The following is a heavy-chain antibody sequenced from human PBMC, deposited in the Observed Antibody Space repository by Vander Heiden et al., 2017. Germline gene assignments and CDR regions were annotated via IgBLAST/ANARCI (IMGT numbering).Heavy chain of an antibody. CDR2: SVPIIGTA. V-gene: IGHV1-69*01. Sequence: QVQLVQSGAAVKKPESSVKVSCKASGGTFNIYTIHWVRQAPGQGLEWMGGSVPIIGTANYAQKFQGRVTITADESTSTAYMELTSLRSEDTAVYYCASVLGDWRFDLWGRGTLVTVSS. CDR3: ASVLGDWRFDL. J-gene: IGHJ2*01. D-gene: IGHD3-16*01. CDR1: GGTFNIYT.